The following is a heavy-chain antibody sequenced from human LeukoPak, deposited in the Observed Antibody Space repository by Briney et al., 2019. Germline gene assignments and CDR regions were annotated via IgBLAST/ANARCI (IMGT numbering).Heavy chain of an antibody. V-gene: IGHV4-31*03. CDR2: IYYSGST. D-gene: IGHD1-26*01. CDR3: ARHVIVGATTIDY. Sequence: SETLSLTCTVSGGSISSGGYYWSWIRQHPGKGLEWIGYIYYSGSTYYNPSLKSRVTISVDTSKNQFSLKLSSVTAADTAVYYCARHVIVGATTIDYWGQGTLVTVSS. CDR1: GGSISSGGYY. J-gene: IGHJ4*02.